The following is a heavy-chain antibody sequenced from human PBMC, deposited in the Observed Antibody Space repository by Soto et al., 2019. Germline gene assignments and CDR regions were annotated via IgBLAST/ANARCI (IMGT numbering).Heavy chain of an antibody. CDR2: IYWDDDK. CDR1: GCSLSTSGVG. V-gene: IGHV2-5*02. D-gene: IGHD5-12*01. CDR3: AHVYGGYDNFDY. J-gene: IGHJ4*02. Sequence: QITLKEPGPTLVTPTQTLTLTCTFSGCSLSTSGVGVGWIRPPPGKALEWLALIYWDDDKRYSPSLNGRLTITKDTSKNQVVLTMTNMDPVDTATYYCAHVYGGYDNFDYWGQGTLVTVSS.